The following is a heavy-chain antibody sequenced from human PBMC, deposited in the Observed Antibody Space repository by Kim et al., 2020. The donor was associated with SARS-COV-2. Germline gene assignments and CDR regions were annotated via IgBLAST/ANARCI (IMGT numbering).Heavy chain of an antibody. Sequence: SETLSLTCTVSGDSIISSNYYWGWIRQPPGKGLEWIGTIYYSGSTYYNPSLKSRVTMSVDTSKNQFSLKLSSVTAADTAVYFCARDYNFNTNFDLWGQGTMVTDSS. V-gene: IGHV4-39*07. CDR1: GDSIISSNYY. D-gene: IGHD3-3*01. CDR3: ARDYNFNTNFDL. CDR2: IYYSGST. J-gene: IGHJ4*02.